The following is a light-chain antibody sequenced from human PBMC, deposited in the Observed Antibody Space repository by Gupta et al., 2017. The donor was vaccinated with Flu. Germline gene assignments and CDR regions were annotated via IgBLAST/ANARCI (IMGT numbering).Light chain of an antibody. J-gene: IGLJ2*01. CDR3: QVWDSASDHPHVV. Sequence: VLTQPPSVSVAPGQTARITCGGNNIGSKSVHWYQQKPGQAPVLVVYDDTDRPSGIPKRFSGSNSGNTATLTISRVEAGDEADYYCQVWDSASDHPHVVFGGGTKVTVL. CDR1: NIGSKS. CDR2: DDT. V-gene: IGLV3-21*02.